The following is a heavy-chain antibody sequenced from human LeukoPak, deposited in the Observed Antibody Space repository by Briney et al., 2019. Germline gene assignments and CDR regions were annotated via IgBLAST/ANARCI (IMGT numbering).Heavy chain of an antibody. D-gene: IGHD6-13*01. CDR2: IKQDGSEK. CDR1: GFTFSSYS. V-gene: IGHV3-7*01. CDR3: ARSYWRSSSSCFDY. Sequence: GGSLRLSCAASGFTFSSYSMSWVRQAPGKGLEWVANIKQDGSEKNYVGSVKGRFTIARDNAKNSLYLQMNSLRAEDTAVYYCARSYWRSSSSCFDYWGQGTLVTVSS. J-gene: IGHJ4*02.